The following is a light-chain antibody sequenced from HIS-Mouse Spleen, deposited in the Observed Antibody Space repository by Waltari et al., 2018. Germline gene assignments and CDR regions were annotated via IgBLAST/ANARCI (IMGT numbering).Light chain of an antibody. J-gene: IGKJ2*01. Sequence: DIVMTQSQDSLAVSLGERATSNCKSSQSVLYSSNNKNYLAWYKQKPGQPPKLLIYWASTRESGVPDRFSGSGSGTDFTLTISSLQAEDVAVYYCQQYYTTPYTFGQGTKLEIK. CDR3: QQYYTTPYT. CDR2: WAS. CDR1: QSVLYSSNNKNY. V-gene: IGKV4-1*01.